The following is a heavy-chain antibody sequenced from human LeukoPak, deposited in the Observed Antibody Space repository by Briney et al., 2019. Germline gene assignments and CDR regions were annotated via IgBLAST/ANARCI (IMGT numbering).Heavy chain of an antibody. CDR1: GGSISSYY. CDR2: IYYSGST. D-gene: IGHD4-17*01. J-gene: IGHJ6*02. Sequence: PSETLPLTCTVSGGSISSYYWSWIRQPPGKGLEWIGYIYYSGSTNYNPSLKSRVTISVDTSKNQFSLKLSSVTAADTAVYYCARAADYEGSQGGYYYYYGMDVWGQGTTVTVSS. CDR3: ARAADYEGSQGGYYYYYGMDV. V-gene: IGHV4-59*01.